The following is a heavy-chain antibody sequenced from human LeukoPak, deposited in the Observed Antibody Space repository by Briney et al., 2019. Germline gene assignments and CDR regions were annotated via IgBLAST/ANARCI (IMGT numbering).Heavy chain of an antibody. D-gene: IGHD3-3*01. Sequence: GGSLRLSCAASGFTFSSYWMSWDRQVPGKGLVWVSHIKYDGSATNYADSVKGRFTISRDNAKNTLYLQMNSLRAEDTAVYYCVSGSLQSGYNFDYWGQGALVTVSS. J-gene: IGHJ4*02. CDR3: VSGSLQSGYNFDY. CDR2: IKYDGSAT. CDR1: GFTFSSYW. V-gene: IGHV3-74*01.